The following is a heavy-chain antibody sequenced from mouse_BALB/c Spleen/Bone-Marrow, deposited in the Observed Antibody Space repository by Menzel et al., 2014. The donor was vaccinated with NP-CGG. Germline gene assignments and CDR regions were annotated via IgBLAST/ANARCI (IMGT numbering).Heavy chain of an antibody. V-gene: IGHV1S29*02. J-gene: IGHJ2*01. CDR2: IYPYNGGT. CDR1: GYTSTDYN. D-gene: IGHD2-4*01. CDR3: ARKDYDSFFDY. Sequence: EVQLQQSGPELVKPGASVKISCKASGYTSTDYNMHWVKQSHGKSLEWIGYIYPYNGGTGYNQKFKTKATLTVDNSSSTAYMELRSLTSEDSAVYYCARKDYDSFFDYWGQGTTLTVSS.